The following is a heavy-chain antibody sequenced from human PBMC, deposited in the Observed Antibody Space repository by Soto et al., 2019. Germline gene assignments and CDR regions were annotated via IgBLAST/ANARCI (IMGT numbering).Heavy chain of an antibody. V-gene: IGHV1-69*01. D-gene: IGHD2-2*01. Sequence: QVQLVQSGAEVKKPGSSVKVSCKASGGTFSSYAISWVRQAPGQGLEWMGGIIPIFGTANYAQKFQGRVTSTADESTSTAYMELSSLRSEDTAVYYCASIVVVPAANHYGMDVWGQGTTVTVSS. CDR1: GGTFSSYA. CDR3: ASIVVVPAANHYGMDV. CDR2: IIPIFGTA. J-gene: IGHJ6*02.